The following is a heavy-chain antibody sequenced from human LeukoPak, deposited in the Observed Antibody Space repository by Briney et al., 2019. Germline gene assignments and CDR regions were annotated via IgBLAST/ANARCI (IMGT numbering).Heavy chain of an antibody. V-gene: IGHV3-21*01. J-gene: IGHJ3*02. CDR2: ISSSSSYI. CDR1: GFTFSSYS. Sequence: GGSLRLSCAASGFTFSSYSTNWVRQAPGKGLEWVSSISSSSSYIYYADSVKGRFTISRDNAKNSLYLQMNSLRAEDTAVYYCARDLPYDSSGYYLDAFDIWGQGTMVTVSS. CDR3: ARDLPYDSSGYYLDAFDI. D-gene: IGHD3-22*01.